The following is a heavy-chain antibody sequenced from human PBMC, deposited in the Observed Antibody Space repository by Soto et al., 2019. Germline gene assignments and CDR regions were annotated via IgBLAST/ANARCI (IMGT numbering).Heavy chain of an antibody. D-gene: IGHD5-12*01. V-gene: IGHV1-69*06. J-gene: IGHJ4*02. CDR3: ARDPGVGRGGYNRLFDY. CDR2: IIPIFGTA. CDR1: GGTFSSYA. Sequence: GASVKVSCKASGGTFSSYAISWVRQAPGQGLEWMGGIIPIFGTANYAQKFQGRVTITADKSTSTAYMELSSLRSEDTAVYYCARDPGVGRGGYNRLFDYWGQGTLVTVSS.